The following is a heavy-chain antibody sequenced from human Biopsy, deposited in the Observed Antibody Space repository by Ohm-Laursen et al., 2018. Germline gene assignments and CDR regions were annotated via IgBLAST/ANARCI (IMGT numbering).Heavy chain of an antibody. CDR1: GYTFTAFS. Sequence: SVKVSCKPSGYTFTAFSVHWLRQAPGQGLEWMGWINPKSGDTDYPQNFQGRVSMTRDTSINTAYMDLSRLRSDDTAVYYCARGRRHCSGTCSRWYFDLWGRGTLVTVSS. J-gene: IGHJ2*01. CDR3: ARGRRHCSGTCSRWYFDL. CDR2: INPKSGDT. V-gene: IGHV1-2*02. D-gene: IGHD2-2*01.